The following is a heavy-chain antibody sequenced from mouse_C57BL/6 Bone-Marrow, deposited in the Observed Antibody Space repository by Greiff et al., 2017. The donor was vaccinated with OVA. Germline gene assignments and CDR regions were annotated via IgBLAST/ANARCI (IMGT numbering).Heavy chain of an antibody. CDR1: GFTFSSYA. V-gene: IGHV5-4*01. J-gene: IGHJ3*01. D-gene: IGHD4-1*01. CDR3: ARDRGTGTRAWFAY. CDR2: ISDGGSYT. Sequence: EVKVVESGGGLVKPGGSLKLSCAASGFTFSSYAMSWVRQTPEKRLEWVATISDGGSYTYYPDNVKGRFTISRDNAKNNLYLQMSHLKSEDTAMDYCARDRGTGTRAWFAYWGQGTLVTVSA.